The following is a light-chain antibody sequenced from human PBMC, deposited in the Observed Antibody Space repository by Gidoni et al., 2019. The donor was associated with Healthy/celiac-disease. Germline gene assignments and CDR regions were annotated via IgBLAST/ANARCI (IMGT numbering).Light chain of an antibody. CDR2: AAS. CDR3: QQSYSTLIT. V-gene: IGKV1-39*01. Sequence: DIQMTQSPSSLSASVGDRVTITCRASQSISSYLNWYQQKPGKAPKLLFYAASSLQSGVPSRFSGSGSGTDFTLTISSLQPEDSATYYCQQSYSTLITFGQGTRLEIK. J-gene: IGKJ5*01. CDR1: QSISSY.